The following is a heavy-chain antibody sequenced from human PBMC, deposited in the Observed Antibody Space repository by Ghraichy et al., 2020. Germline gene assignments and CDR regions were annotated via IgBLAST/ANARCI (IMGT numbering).Heavy chain of an antibody. Sequence: SETLSLTCTVSGGSISSYYWSWIRQPPGKGLEWIGYIYYSGSTNYNPSLKSRVTISVDTSENQFSLKLSSVTAADTAVYYCARGAVVKYYYYGMDVWGQGTTVTVSS. J-gene: IGHJ6*02. CDR1: GGSISSYY. CDR3: ARGAVVKYYYYGMDV. V-gene: IGHV4-59*01. D-gene: IGHD6-6*01. CDR2: IYYSGST.